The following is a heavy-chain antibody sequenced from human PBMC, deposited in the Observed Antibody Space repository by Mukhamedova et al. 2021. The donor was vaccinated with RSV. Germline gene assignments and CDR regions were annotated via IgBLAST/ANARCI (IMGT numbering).Heavy chain of an antibody. CDR3: AREEGRWYDSITQSYFDY. Sequence: GKGLEWVAVISYDGSNKYYADSVKGRFTISRDNSKNPLYLQMNSLRAEDTAVYYCAREEGRWYDSITQSYFDYWGQGTLVTFSS. CDR2: ISYDGSNK. V-gene: IGHV3-30*04. J-gene: IGHJ4*02. D-gene: IGHD3-22*01.